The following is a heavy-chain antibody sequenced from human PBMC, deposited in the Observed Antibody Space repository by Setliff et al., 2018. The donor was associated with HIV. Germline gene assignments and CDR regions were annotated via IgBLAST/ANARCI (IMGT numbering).Heavy chain of an antibody. CDR3: ARDFRIQLWLRSPFDY. CDR1: GFTFSDYS. CDR2: ISSTSDYI. Sequence: GGSLRLSCAVSGFTFSDYSMNWVRQAPGKGLEWVSSISSTSDYIYYADSVKGRFIISRDNAKNSLYLQMNSLRAEDTAVYYCARDFRIQLWLRSPFDYWGQGTLVTV. J-gene: IGHJ4*02. V-gene: IGHV3-21*01. D-gene: IGHD5-18*01.